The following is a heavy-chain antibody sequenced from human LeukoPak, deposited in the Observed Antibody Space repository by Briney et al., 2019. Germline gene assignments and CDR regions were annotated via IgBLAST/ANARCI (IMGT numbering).Heavy chain of an antibody. D-gene: IGHD4-23*01. CDR2: IRSKTYGGTT. CDR3: SRADGGWVGKGDY. J-gene: IGHJ4*02. CDR1: GFIFGDYA. V-gene: IGHV3-49*04. Sequence: GGSLRLSCRASGFIFGDYAMSWVRQAPGKGLEWIGFIRSKTYGGTTEYVASVKGRFSISRDDSKSIAYLQMNSLRIEDTAVHYCSRADGGWVGKGDYWGQGTLVTVSS.